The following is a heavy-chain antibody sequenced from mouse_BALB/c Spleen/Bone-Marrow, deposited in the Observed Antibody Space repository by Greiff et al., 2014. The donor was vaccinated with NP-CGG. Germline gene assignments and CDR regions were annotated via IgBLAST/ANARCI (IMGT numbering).Heavy chain of an antibody. D-gene: IGHD2-1*01. CDR2: INSNGGST. Sequence: EVKLEESGGGLVQPGGSLKLSCAASGFTFSSYGMSWVRQTPDKRLELVATINSNGGSTYYPDSVKGRFTISRDTAKNTLYLQMSSLKSEETAMYYCVRGNYGNYVDYFDFWGQGTTLTASS. J-gene: IGHJ2*01. V-gene: IGHV5-6-3*01. CDR3: VRGNYGNYVDYFDF. CDR1: GFTFSSYG.